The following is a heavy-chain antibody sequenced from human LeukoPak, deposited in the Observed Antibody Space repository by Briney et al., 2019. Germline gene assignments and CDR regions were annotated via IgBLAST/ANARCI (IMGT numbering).Heavy chain of an antibody. Sequence: GGSLRLSCAASGFTFRDYPLNWVRQAPGKGLEWPSSITGSSSSMFYADSVRGRFTISRDNAKNSLYLQMDSLKADDTAIYYCGVAASSVSDFDSWGQGTLVTVSS. J-gene: IGHJ4*02. CDR3: GVAASSVSDFDS. CDR2: ITGSSSSM. V-gene: IGHV3-21*06. D-gene: IGHD1-26*01. CDR1: GFTFRDYP.